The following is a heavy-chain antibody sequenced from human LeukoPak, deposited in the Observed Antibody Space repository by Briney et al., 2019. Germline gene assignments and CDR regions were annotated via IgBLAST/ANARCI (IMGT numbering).Heavy chain of an antibody. CDR1: GGSISSGGYY. CDR3: ARDRPRGWYYDSREDYGMDV. D-gene: IGHD3-22*01. V-gene: IGHV4-31*03. Sequence: SETLSLTSTVSGGSISSGGYYWSWIRQHPGKGLEWIGYIYYSGSTYYNPSLKSRVTISVDTSKNQFSLKLSSVTAADTAVYYCARDRPRGWYYDSREDYGMDVWGQGTTVTVSS. CDR2: IYYSGST. J-gene: IGHJ6*02.